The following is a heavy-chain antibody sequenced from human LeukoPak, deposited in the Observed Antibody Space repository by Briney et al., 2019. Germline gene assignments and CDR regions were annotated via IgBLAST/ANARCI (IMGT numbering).Heavy chain of an antibody. Sequence: PGGSLRLSCAASGFTFSNYAMSWVRQAPGKGLEWVSTISGSGGSTYYADSVKGRFTISRDNSKSTLYLQMNSLRAEDTAVYYCAKLGSYYTFDYWGQGTLVTVSS. D-gene: IGHD1-26*01. CDR3: AKLGSYYTFDY. CDR2: ISGSGGST. V-gene: IGHV3-23*01. J-gene: IGHJ4*02. CDR1: GFTFSNYA.